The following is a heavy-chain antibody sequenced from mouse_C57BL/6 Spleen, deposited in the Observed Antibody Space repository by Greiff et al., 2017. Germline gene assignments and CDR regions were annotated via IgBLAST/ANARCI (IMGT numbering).Heavy chain of an antibody. Sequence: QVQLQQSGAELVRPGASVTLSCKASGYTFTDYEMHWVKQTPVHGLEWIGAIDPETGGTAYNQKFKGKAILTADKSSSTAYMELRSLTSEDSAVYYCTRGDMGLRRRFLAYWGQGTLVTVSA. CDR2: IDPETGGT. CDR3: TRGDMGLRRRFLAY. CDR1: GYTFTDYE. D-gene: IGHD2-4*01. J-gene: IGHJ3*01. V-gene: IGHV1-15*01.